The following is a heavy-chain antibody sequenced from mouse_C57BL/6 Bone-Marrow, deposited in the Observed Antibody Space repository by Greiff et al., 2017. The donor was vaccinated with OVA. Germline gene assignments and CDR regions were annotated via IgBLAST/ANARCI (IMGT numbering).Heavy chain of an antibody. CDR2: IYPRDGST. V-gene: IGHV1-85*01. CDR3: TRARGYYGSDY. CDR1: GYTFTSYD. Sequence: VQLQQSGPELVKPGASVKLSCKASGYTFTSYDINWVKQRPGQGLEWIGWIYPRDGSTKYNEKFKGTATLTVDTSSSTAYMELHSLTSEDSAVYFCTRARGYYGSDYWGQGTTLTVSS. J-gene: IGHJ2*01. D-gene: IGHD1-1*01.